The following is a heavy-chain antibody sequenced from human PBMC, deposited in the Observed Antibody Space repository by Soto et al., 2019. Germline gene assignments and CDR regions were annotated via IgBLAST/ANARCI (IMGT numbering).Heavy chain of an antibody. CDR3: ARQDRVVAEGRWFDP. V-gene: IGHV4-38-2*02. J-gene: IGHJ5*02. Sequence: SETLSLTCTVSGYSISSGYHWAWIRQPPGKGLEWLGSAHYSGNTYYNPSLKSRLTISVDKSKNQFSLNLSSVTAADTAVYYCARQDRVVAEGRWFDPWGQGTLVTVSS. CDR1: GYSISSGYH. CDR2: AHYSGNT. D-gene: IGHD2-15*01.